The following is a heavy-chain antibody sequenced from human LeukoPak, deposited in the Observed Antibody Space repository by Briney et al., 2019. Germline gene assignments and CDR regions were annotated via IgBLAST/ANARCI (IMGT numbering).Heavy chain of an antibody. CDR1: GGSISSYY. Sequence: SETLSLTCTVSGGSISSYYWSWIRQPPGKGLEWIGYIYYSGSTNYNPSPKSRVTISVDTSKNQFSLKLSSVTAADTAVYYCARESNYAHFDYWGQGTLVTVSS. CDR3: ARESNYAHFDY. V-gene: IGHV4-59*01. J-gene: IGHJ4*02. CDR2: IYYSGST. D-gene: IGHD4-4*01.